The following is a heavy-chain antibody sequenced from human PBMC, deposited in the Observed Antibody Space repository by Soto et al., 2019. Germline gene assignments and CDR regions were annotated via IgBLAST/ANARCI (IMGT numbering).Heavy chain of an antibody. D-gene: IGHD2-15*01. CDR3: ARGPEYCSGGSCYRDDAFDI. CDR2: ISSNGGST. J-gene: IGHJ3*02. V-gene: IGHV3-64*01. Sequence: PGGSLRLSCAASGFTFSSYAMHWVRQAPGKGLEYFSAISSNGGSTYYANSVKGRFTISRDNSKNALYLQMGSLRAEDMAVYYCARGPEYCSGGSCYRDDAFDIWGQGTMVTVSS. CDR1: GFTFSSYA.